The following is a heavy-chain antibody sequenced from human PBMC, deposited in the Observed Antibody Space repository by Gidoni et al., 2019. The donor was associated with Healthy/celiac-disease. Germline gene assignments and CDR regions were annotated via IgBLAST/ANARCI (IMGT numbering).Heavy chain of an antibody. J-gene: IGHJ4*02. CDR1: GGSFSGYY. V-gene: IGHV4-34*01. D-gene: IGHD3-10*01. CDR2: INHSGST. CDR3: ARGSRRDTRNFSGSYYQKNGIKFDY. Sequence: QVQLQQWGAGLLKPSETLSLTCAVYGGSFSGYYWSWIRQPPGKGLEWIGEINHSGSTNYNPSLRSRVTISVDTSKNQFSLKLSYVTAADTAVYYCARGSRRDTRNFSGSYYQKNGIKFDYWGQGTLVTVSS.